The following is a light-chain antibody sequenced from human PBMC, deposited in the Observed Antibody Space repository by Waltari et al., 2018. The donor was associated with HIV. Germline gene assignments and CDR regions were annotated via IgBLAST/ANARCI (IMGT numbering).Light chain of an antibody. CDR3: QQYDNLLRT. J-gene: IGKJ1*01. CDR1: QDISNY. V-gene: IGKV1-33*01. CDR2: DAS. Sequence: DIQMTQYPYSLSASVGDRVNITCQASQDISNYLNWYQQKPGKAPKLLIYDASNLETGVPSRFSGSGSGTDFTFTISSLQPEDIATYYCQQYDNLLRTFGQGTKVEIK.